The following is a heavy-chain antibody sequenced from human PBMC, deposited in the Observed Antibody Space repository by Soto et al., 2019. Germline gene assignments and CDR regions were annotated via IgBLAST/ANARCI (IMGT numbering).Heavy chain of an antibody. CDR3: ARQARPYYHVMDV. D-gene: IGHD6-6*01. Sequence: SETLSLTCAVDGGSFSDYYWSWIRQPPGKGLEWIGYIYYSGSTNYNPSLKSRVTISVDTSKNQFSLKLSSVTAADTAVYYCARQARPYYHVMDVWGKGTTVPVSS. CDR1: GGSFSDYY. J-gene: IGHJ6*04. CDR2: IYYSGST. V-gene: IGHV4-59*08.